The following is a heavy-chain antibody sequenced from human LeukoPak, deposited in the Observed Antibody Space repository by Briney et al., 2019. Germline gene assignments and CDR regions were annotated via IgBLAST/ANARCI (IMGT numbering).Heavy chain of an antibody. V-gene: IGHV3-21*01. CDR2: ISSSSSYI. Sequence: GGSLRLSCAASGFTFSTYSMNWVRQAPGKGLEWVSSISSSSSYIYYADSVKGRFTISRDNAKNSLYLQMNSLRAEDTAVYYCARAYDYVWGSYRLDAFDIWGQGTMVTVSS. D-gene: IGHD3-16*02. CDR3: ARAYDYVWGSYRLDAFDI. CDR1: GFTFSTYS. J-gene: IGHJ3*02.